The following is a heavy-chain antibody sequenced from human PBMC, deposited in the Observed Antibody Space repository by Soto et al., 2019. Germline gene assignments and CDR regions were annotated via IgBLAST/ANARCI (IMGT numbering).Heavy chain of an antibody. V-gene: IGHV4-59*01. Sequence: SETLSLTCTFSVGYFSSYYWSWIRQTPGMGLEWIGYMYSGSTYYNPSLKSRVTFSLDTSKNQFSLKLSSVTAADTAVYYCAKDMSGYYEYWGQGTLVTVSS. D-gene: IGHD3-3*01. CDR1: VGYFSSYY. CDR2: MYSGST. J-gene: IGHJ4*02. CDR3: AKDMSGYYEY.